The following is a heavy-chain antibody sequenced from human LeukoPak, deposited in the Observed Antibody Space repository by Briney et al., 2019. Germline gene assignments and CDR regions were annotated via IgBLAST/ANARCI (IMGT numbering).Heavy chain of an antibody. Sequence: PGGSLRLSCAASGFTFSSYEMNWVRQAPGKGLEWVSYISSSGSTIYYADSVKGRFTISRDNAKNSLYLQMNSLRAEDTAVYYCARDTKTYYYGSGEYWGQGALVTVSS. J-gene: IGHJ4*02. D-gene: IGHD3-10*01. V-gene: IGHV3-48*03. CDR1: GFTFSSYE. CDR2: ISSSGSTI. CDR3: ARDTKTYYYGSGEY.